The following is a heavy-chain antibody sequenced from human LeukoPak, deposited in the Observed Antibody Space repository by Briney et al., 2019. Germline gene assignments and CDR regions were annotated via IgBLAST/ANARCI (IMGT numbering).Heavy chain of an antibody. CDR1: GFPFSSYA. J-gene: IGHJ4*02. D-gene: IGHD1-26*01. CDR2: IYYSGST. V-gene: IGHV4-38-2*01. CDR3: ARYASGTNFRGIDS. Sequence: GSLRLSCAASGFPFSSYAMSWVRQAPGKGLEWIGSIYYSGSTYYNPSLKSRVTISVDTSKNQFSLKLSSVTAADTAVYYCARYASGTNFRGIDSWGQGTLVTVSS.